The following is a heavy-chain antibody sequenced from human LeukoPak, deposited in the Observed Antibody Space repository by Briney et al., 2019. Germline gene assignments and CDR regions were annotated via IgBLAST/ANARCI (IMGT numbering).Heavy chain of an antibody. CDR1: GLTLSSHW. CDR2: INSDGSST. J-gene: IGHJ4*02. CDR3: IRGPTYFEH. V-gene: IGHV3-74*03. Sequence: GGSLRLSCAASGLTLSSHWMHWVRQAPGKGLVWVSRINSDGSSTTYADSVKGRFTISRDNAKSTLYLQMNSLRAEDTAVYYCIRGPTYFEHWGQGTLVTVSS.